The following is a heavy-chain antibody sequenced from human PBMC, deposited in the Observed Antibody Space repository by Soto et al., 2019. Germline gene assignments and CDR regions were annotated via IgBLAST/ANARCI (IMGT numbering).Heavy chain of an antibody. CDR2: NSGSGGST. CDR3: AKDAQGTSGYYGGGFDY. J-gene: IGHJ4*02. Sequence: GGSLRLSCAASGFSFSSYAMSWVRQAPGKGLEWVSTNSGSGGSTYYADSVKGRFSISRDNSKKTLYLQMNSLRAEDTAVYYCAKDAQGTSGYYGGGFDYWGQGTLVTVSS. CDR1: GFSFSSYA. V-gene: IGHV3-23*01. D-gene: IGHD5-12*01.